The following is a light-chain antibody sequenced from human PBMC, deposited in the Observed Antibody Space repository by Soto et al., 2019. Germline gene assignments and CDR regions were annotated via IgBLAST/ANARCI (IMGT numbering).Light chain of an antibody. CDR2: AAS. CDR3: LQDYNYPWT. Sequence: IQMTQSPSSLSASVGDRVTITCRASQSISTHLSWYQQKPGKAPKLLIYAASSLQSGVPSRFSGSGSGTDFTLTISSLQPEDFATYYCLQDYNYPWTFGQGTKVDI. V-gene: IGKV1-6*01. CDR1: QSISTH. J-gene: IGKJ1*01.